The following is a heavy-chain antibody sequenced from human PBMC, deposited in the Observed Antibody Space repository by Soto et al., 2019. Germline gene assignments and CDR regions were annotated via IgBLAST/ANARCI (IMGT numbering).Heavy chain of an antibody. V-gene: IGHV4-38-2*01. CDR3: ASVSYYDRSGYLVY. CDR2: IYHSGST. D-gene: IGHD3-22*01. J-gene: IGHJ4*02. CDR1: GYSISSGYY. Sequence: SETLSLTCAVSGYSISSGYYWGWIRQPPGKGLEWIGSIYHSGSTYYNPSLKSRVTISVDTSKNQFSLKLSSVTAADTAVYYCASVSYYDRSGYLVYRDQGTLVT.